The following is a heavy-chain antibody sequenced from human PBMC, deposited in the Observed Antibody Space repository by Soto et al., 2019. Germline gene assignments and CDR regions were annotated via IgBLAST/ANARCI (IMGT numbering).Heavy chain of an antibody. CDR3: ALGRGKPYHFDY. CDR1: RYTFTSYD. D-gene: IGHD1-26*01. J-gene: IGHJ4*02. Sequence: QVQVVQSGVEVKKPGASVKVSCKSSRYTFTSYDVHWVRQAPGQGLAWMGLINPTGGSPNYAQTFQGRVTMTNNTTTNTDYMELSSLSAEDTAMYYCALGRGKPYHFDYWGQGTLVTVSS. V-gene: IGHV1-46*03. CDR2: INPTGGSP.